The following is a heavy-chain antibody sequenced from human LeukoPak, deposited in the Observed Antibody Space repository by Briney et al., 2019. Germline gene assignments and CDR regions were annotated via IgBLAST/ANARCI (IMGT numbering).Heavy chain of an antibody. CDR2: IYYSGST. CDR3: ARTTAAGTYYFDY. V-gene: IGHV4-59*01. Sequence: SETLSLTCTVSGGSISSYYWSWIRQPPGKGLEWIGYIYYSGSTNYNLSLKSRVTISVDTSKNQFSLKLSSVTAADTAVYYCARTTAAGTYYFDYWGQGTLVTVSS. D-gene: IGHD6-13*01. J-gene: IGHJ4*02. CDR1: GGSISSYY.